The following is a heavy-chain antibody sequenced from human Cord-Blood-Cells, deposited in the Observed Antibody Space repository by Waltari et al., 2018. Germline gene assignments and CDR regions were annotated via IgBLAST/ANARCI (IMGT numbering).Heavy chain of an antibody. Sequence: QVQLVQSGAEAKKPGAPVKVSCKASGYTFTGHHMHRVRQPTGQGLEWMGWINPNSGGTNYAQKFQGRVTMTRDTSISTAYMELSRLRSDDTAVYYCARVVGYYYDSSGYFDYWGQGTLVTVSS. V-gene: IGHV1-2*02. D-gene: IGHD3-22*01. J-gene: IGHJ4*02. CDR3: ARVVGYYYDSSGYFDY. CDR2: INPNSGGT. CDR1: GYTFTGHH.